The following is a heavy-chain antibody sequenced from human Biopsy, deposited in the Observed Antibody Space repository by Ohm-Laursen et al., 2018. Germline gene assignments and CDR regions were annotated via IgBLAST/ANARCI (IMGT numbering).Heavy chain of an antibody. CDR3: ARDTGTMVRGVLYQ. CDR1: GFNLGDYA. D-gene: IGHD3-10*01. V-gene: IGHV3-9*01. Sequence: SLRLSCTASGFNLGDYAMHWVRQVPGKGLEWVSGIKWNSGKIDYADSVKGRFTIPRDNAKNPLYLHMNSLRTEDSAFYYCARDTGTMVRGVLYQWGQGTQVTVSS. J-gene: IGHJ4*02. CDR2: IKWNSGKI.